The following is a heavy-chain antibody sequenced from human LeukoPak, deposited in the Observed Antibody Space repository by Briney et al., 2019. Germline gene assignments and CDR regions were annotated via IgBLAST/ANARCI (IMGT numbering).Heavy chain of an antibody. J-gene: IGHJ4*02. CDR2: ISSSSSTI. D-gene: IGHD3-22*01. V-gene: IGHV3-48*04. CDR3: ARDRGSGYYD. Sequence: GGSLRLSCAASGFTFSSYSMNWVRQAPGKGLEWVSYISSSSSTIYYADSVKGRFTISRDNAKNSLYLQMNSLRAEDTAVYYCARDRGSGYYDWGQGTLVTVSS. CDR1: GFTFSSYS.